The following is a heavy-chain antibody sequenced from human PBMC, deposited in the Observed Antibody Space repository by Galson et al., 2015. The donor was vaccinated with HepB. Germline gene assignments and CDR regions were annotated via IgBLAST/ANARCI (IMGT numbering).Heavy chain of an antibody. CDR2: IIPILDIT. J-gene: IGHJ6*03. V-gene: IGHV1-69*04. Sequence: SVKVSCKASGGTFSTYGLTWVRQAPGQGLEWMGRIIPILDITNYAQKFQGRVTITADKSTSTAYMELSSLRSDDTAEYYCARDGYVFWSGNPDKHDYYYYMDVWGNGTTVTVSS. CDR1: GGTFSTYG. CDR3: ARDGYVFWSGNPDKHDYYYYMDV. D-gene: IGHD3-3*01.